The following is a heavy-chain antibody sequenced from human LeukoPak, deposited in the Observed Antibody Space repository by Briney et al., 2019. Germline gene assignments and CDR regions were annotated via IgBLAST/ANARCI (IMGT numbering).Heavy chain of an antibody. V-gene: IGHV1-69*05. Sequence: SVKVSCKASGGTFSGYAISWVRQAPGQGLEWMGGIIPIFGTANYAQKFQGRVTITTDGSTSTAYMELSSLRSEDTAVYYCARAHVLRFLEWLLHYDAFDIWGQGTMVTVSS. J-gene: IGHJ3*02. D-gene: IGHD3-3*01. CDR1: GGTFSGYA. CDR2: IIPIFGTA. CDR3: ARAHVLRFLEWLLHYDAFDI.